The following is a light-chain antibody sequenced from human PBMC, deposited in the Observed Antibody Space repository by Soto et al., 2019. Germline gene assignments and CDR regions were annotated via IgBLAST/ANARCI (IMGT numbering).Light chain of an antibody. CDR1: QSISSY. CDR2: AAS. V-gene: IGKV1-39*01. J-gene: IGKJ1*01. CDR3: QQSYRTSWT. Sequence: DIQMTQSPSSLSASVGDRVTITCRASQSISSYLNWYQQKPGKAPKLLIYAASSLQSGVPSRFSGSGSRTDFPLIISSLQPEDFATYYCQQSYRTSWTFGQGTKVVIK.